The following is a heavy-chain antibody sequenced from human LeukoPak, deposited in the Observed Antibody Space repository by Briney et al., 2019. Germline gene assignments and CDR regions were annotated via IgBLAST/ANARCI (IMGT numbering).Heavy chain of an antibody. CDR3: AKDPRRGGTNSFDY. CDR2: ISGSGGST. CDR1: GFTFSSYA. Sequence: GGSLRLSCAASGFTFSSYAMSWVRQAPGKGLEWVSAISGSGGSTYYADSVKGRFTISRDNSKNTLYLEMNSLRAEDTAVYYCAKDPRRGGTNSFDYWGQGTLVTVSS. V-gene: IGHV3-23*01. J-gene: IGHJ4*02. D-gene: IGHD2-8*01.